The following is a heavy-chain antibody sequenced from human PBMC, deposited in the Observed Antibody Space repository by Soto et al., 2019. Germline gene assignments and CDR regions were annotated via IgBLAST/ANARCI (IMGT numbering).Heavy chain of an antibody. D-gene: IGHD4-17*01. CDR2: ISYDGSNK. V-gene: IGHV3-30*18. J-gene: IGHJ4*02. CDR1: GFTFSSYG. Sequence: QVQLVESGGGVVQPGRSLRLSCAASGFTFSSYGMHWVRQAPGKGLEWVAVISYDGSNKYYADSVKGRFTISRDNSKNTLYLQMNGLRAEDTAVYYCAKDDTGERGTVSTPFDYWGQGTLVTVSS. CDR3: AKDDTGERGTVSTPFDY.